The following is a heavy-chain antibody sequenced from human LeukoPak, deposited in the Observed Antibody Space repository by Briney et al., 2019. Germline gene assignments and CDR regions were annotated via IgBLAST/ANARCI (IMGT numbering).Heavy chain of an antibody. Sequence: PGGSLTLSCEASGFTFSTYGTHWVRQAPGKVLERVALISYDGSDKNYADSVKGRFTISRDNSKSTLYLQMYSLRGDDAAVYYCAKAVGSISWSFDYWGQGTLVTVSS. CDR3: AKAVGSISWSFDY. V-gene: IGHV3-30*18. CDR1: GFTFSTYG. CDR2: ISYDGSDK. D-gene: IGHD6-13*01. J-gene: IGHJ4*02.